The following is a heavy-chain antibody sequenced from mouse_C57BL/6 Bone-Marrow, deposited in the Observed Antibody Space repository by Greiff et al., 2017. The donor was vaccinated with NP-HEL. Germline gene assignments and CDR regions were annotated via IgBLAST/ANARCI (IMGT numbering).Heavy chain of an antibody. CDR2: IRSKSNNYAT. D-gene: IGHD1-1*01. CDR3: VRQGYDYYGSLFDY. CDR1: GFSFNTYA. Sequence: EVKLMESGGGLVQPKGSLKLSCAASGFSFNTYALNWVRQAPGKGLEWVARIRSKSNNYATYYADSVKDRFTISRDDSESMLYLQMNNLKTEDTAMYYCVRQGYDYYGSLFDYWGQGTTLTVSS. J-gene: IGHJ2*01. V-gene: IGHV10-1*01.